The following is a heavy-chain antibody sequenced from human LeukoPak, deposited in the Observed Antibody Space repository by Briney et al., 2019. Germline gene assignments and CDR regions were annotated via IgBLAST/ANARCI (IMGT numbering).Heavy chain of an antibody. D-gene: IGHD6-19*01. CDR3: VKDSSANVRGWSHFDS. CDR1: GFTFSTYG. J-gene: IGHJ4*02. V-gene: IGHV3-30*02. CDR2: IRHDGNGK. Sequence: GGSLRLSCAASGFTFSTYGMHWVRQAPGKGLDWVAFIRHDGNGKNYADSVKGRFAISRDNSRNTLYLQMNSLRAEDRAVYFCVKDSSANVRGWSHFDSWGQGTLVTVTS.